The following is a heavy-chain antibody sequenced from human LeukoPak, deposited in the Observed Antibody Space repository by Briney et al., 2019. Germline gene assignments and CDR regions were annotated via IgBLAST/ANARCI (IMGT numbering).Heavy chain of an antibody. CDR1: GGTFSSYA. V-gene: IGHV1-69*01. CDR3: AREDYYDSSGYYPKYNWFDP. J-gene: IGHJ5*02. CDR2: IIPIFGTA. Sequence: GASVKVSCKASGGTFSSYAISWVRQAPGQGLEWMGGIIPIFGTANYAQKFQGRVTITADESTSTAYMELNSLRSEDTAVYYCAREDYYDSSGYYPKYNWFDPWGQGTLVTVSA. D-gene: IGHD3-22*01.